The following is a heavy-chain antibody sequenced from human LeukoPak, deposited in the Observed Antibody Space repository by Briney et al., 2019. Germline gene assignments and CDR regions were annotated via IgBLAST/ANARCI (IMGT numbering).Heavy chain of an antibody. J-gene: IGHJ4*02. CDR1: GFTFRDYY. CDR2: ISGSGSTI. CDR3: TRDVGIYYDSSAHRY. D-gene: IGHD3-22*01. Sequence: PGGSLRLSCAASGFTFRDYYMSWIRQAPGKGLEWVSYISGSGSTIYYADSVKGRFTISRDTAKNSLYLQMNSLRAEDTAMYYCTRDVGIYYDSSAHRYWGQGTLVTVSS. V-gene: IGHV3-11*04.